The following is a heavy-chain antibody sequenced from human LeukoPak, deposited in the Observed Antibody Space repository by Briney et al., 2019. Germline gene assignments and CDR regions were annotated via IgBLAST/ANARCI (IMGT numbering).Heavy chain of an antibody. D-gene: IGHD6-13*01. CDR1: GGSFSGYY. V-gene: IGHV4-34*01. CDR2: MTHTGST. CDR3: ARGSPAADDAFDI. J-gene: IGHJ3*02. Sequence: SETLSLTCAVNGGSFSGYYWNWIRHPPGKGLELIGDMTHTGSTNDNPSLAGRVTVSVDTSKNQFSLSLASVTAADTALYYCARGSPAADDAFDIWGQGTLVTVSS.